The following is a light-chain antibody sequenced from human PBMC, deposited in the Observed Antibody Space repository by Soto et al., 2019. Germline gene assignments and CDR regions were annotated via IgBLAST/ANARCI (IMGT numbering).Light chain of an antibody. V-gene: IGKV1-9*01. CDR3: QQVKSYPRT. CDR2: EES. Sequence: IHLTQSPSSLSASVGDRVTITCRASQAITNNLAWYQQKPGNPPRLLIYEESTLHSGVPSRFSGRKVGTQFILTIDSLQPEDFATYYCQQVKSYPRTFGGGTKVDIK. CDR1: QAITNN. J-gene: IGKJ4*01.